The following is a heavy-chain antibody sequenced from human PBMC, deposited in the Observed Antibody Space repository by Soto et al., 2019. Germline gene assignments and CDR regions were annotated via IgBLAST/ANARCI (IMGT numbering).Heavy chain of an antibody. CDR2: IIPIFGTA. D-gene: IGHD3-22*01. J-gene: IGHJ4*02. CDR1: GGTFSSYA. V-gene: IGHV1-69*01. CDR3: AGSGYYYDSSGYYSFDY. Sequence: QVQLVQSGAEVKKPGSSVKVSCKASGGTFSSYAISWVRQAPGQGLEWMGGIIPIFGTANYAQKFQGRVTITADESTSTAYMGLSSLRSEATAVYYCAGSGYYYDSSGYYSFDYWGQGTLVTVSS.